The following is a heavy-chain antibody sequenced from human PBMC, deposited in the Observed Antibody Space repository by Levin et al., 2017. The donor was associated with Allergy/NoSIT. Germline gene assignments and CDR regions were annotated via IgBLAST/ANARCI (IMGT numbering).Heavy chain of an antibody. CDR1: GGSFSSYA. V-gene: IGHV1-69*13. CDR2: IIPIFDTA. CDR3: ASGHYGDYRGFFYYYAMDV. J-gene: IGHJ6*02. Sequence: AASVKVSCKASGGSFSSYAFSWVRQAPGQGLEWMGGIIPIFDTATYAQKFQGRVTITADESTRTAYMELSSLRSEDTALYYCASGHYGDYRGFFYYYAMDVWGQGTTVTVSS. D-gene: IGHD4-17*01.